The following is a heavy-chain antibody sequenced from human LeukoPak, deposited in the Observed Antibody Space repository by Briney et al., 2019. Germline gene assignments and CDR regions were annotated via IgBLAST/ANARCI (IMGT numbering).Heavy chain of an antibody. CDR2: ISHEGSFQ. CDR3: ARTREKWQVLDY. Sequence: GGSLRLSCAASGFTLKNSWMSWVRQAPGKGLEWLAVISHEGSFQNYADSVRGRFTVSKDNSKNMAYLQMNSLRPDDTAVYFCARTREKWQVLDYWGQGTLVTVSS. CDR1: GFTLKNSW. V-gene: IGHV3-30*03. D-gene: IGHD6-19*01. J-gene: IGHJ4*02.